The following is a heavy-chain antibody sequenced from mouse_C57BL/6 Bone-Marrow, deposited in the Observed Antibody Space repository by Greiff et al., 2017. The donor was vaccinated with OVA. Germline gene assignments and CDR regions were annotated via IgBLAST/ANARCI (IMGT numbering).Heavy chain of an antibody. V-gene: IGHV1-22*01. CDR2: INPNNGGT. Sequence: DVQLVESGPELVKPGASVKMSCKASGYTFTDYNMHWVKQSHGKSLEWIGYINPNNGGTSYNQKFKGKATLTVNKSSSTAYMELRSLTSEDSAVYYCARVGPDGYYAMDYWGQGTSVTVSS. J-gene: IGHJ4*01. D-gene: IGHD3-3*01. CDR1: GYTFTDYN. CDR3: ARVGPDGYYAMDY.